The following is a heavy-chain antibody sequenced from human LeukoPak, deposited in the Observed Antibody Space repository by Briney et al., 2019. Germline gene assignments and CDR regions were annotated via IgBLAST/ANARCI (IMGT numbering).Heavy chain of an antibody. CDR1: GGSTSSYY. CDR3: ARGRGMDV. Sequence: PSETLSLTCTVSGGSTSSYYWSWIRQPPGKGLEWIGYIYYSGSTNYNPSLKSRVTISVDTSKNQFSLKLSSVTAADTAVYYCARGRGMDVWGNGTTVTISS. D-gene: IGHD3-10*01. CDR2: IYYSGST. J-gene: IGHJ6*04. V-gene: IGHV4-59*01.